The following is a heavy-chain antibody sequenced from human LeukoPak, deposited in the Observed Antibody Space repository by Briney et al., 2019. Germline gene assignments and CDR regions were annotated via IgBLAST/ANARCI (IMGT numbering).Heavy chain of an antibody. CDR2: IYYSGST. D-gene: IGHD3-16*01. J-gene: IGHJ6*03. CDR1: GGSISSYY. CDR3: AMGFASPGYYYYMDV. Sequence: SETLSLTCTVSGGSISSYYWSWIRQPPGKGLEWIGYIYYSGSTNYNPSLKSRVTISVDTSKNQFSLKLSSVTAADTAVYYRAMGFASPGYYYYMDVWGKGTTVTVSS. V-gene: IGHV4-59*08.